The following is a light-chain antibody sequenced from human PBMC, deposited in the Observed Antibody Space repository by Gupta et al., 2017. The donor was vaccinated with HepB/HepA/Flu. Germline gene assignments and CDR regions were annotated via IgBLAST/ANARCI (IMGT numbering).Light chain of an antibody. CDR3: QAWDTSTAF. CDR2: QDN. CDR1: KLGDKY. J-gene: IGLJ1*01. V-gene: IGLV3-1*01. Sequence: SYELTQPPSVSVSSGQTASISCSGDKLGDKYVCWYQQKPGQSPGLVMLQDNKRPSGIPERFSGSNSGNTATLTISGTQAMDEADYYCQAWDTSTAFFGTGTKVTVL.